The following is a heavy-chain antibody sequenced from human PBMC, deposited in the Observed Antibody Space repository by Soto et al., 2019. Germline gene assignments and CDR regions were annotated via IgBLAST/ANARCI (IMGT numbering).Heavy chain of an antibody. V-gene: IGHV3-30-3*01. CDR1: GFTFSDFA. CDR3: VRSQGDYHDNSGFYPNLLSS. D-gene: IGHD3-22*01. Sequence: HPGGSLRLSCAASGFTFSDFAMHWVRQAPGKGLEWVTVISYDGINAYYADSVKGRFTMSRDNSKNTLSLQMNSLRAEDTAVYYCVRSQGDYHDNSGFYPNLLSSWGQGTPVTVSS. CDR2: ISYDGINA. J-gene: IGHJ5*02.